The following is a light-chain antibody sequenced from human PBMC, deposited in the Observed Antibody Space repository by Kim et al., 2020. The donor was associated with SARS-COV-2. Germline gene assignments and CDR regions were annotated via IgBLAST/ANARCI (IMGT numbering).Light chain of an antibody. Sequence: GQSITISCTGTSSDVGGYNYVSGYQQHPGKAPKLMIYDVSTRPSGVSNRFSGSKSGNTASLTISGLQAEDEADYYCSSYTSSSTLVFGTGTKVTV. J-gene: IGLJ1*01. CDR3: SSYTSSSTLV. CDR1: SSDVGGYNY. V-gene: IGLV2-14*03. CDR2: DVS.